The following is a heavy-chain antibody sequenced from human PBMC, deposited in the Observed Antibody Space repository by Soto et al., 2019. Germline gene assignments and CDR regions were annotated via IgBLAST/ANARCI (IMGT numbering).Heavy chain of an antibody. D-gene: IGHD6-19*01. Sequence: PGGSLRLSCAASGFTFSSYWMGWVRQAPGKGLEWVANIKQDGSEKYYVDSVKGRFTISGDNAKNSLYLQMNSLRAEDTAVYYCARLKHESIAVAGTDYYYYGMDVWGQGTTVTVSS. CDR1: GFTFSSYW. V-gene: IGHV3-7*03. CDR3: ARLKHESIAVAGTDYYYYGMDV. J-gene: IGHJ6*02. CDR2: IKQDGSEK.